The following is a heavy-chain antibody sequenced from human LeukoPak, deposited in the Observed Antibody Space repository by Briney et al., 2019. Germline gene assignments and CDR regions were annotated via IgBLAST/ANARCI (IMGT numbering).Heavy chain of an antibody. CDR1: GFTFSSYS. V-gene: IGHV3-21*01. Sequence: GGSLRLSCAASGFTFSSYSMNWVRQAPGKGLEWVSSSSSSSSYIYYADSVKGRFTISRDNAKNSLYLQMNSLRAEDTAVYYCAELGITMIGGVWGKGTTVTISS. CDR3: AELGITMIGGV. J-gene: IGHJ6*04. CDR2: SSSSSSYI. D-gene: IGHD3-10*02.